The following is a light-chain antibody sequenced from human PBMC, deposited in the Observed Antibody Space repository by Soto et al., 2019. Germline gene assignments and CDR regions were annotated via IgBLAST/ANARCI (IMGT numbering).Light chain of an antibody. J-gene: IGKJ4*01. V-gene: IGKV3-20*01. CDR1: QSVSSSY. Sequence: EIVLTQSPGTLSWSPGERATLSCRASQSVSSSYLVCYQQRPGQPPRLLFYVTSNRAAGIPGRFTGTGSGTDFPLTIYRLEPEDSGVYYCQQYRSSALTFGGGTKVQIK. CDR2: VTS. CDR3: QQYRSSALT.